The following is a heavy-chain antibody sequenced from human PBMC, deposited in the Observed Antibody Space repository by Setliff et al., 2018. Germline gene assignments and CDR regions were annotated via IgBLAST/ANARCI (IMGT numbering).Heavy chain of an antibody. CDR3: ARSPAVLGIVYLDP. D-gene: IGHD2-15*01. Sequence: SVKVSCKASGYTFTSYAVHWVRQAPGQGLEWMGGIIPIFGTAHYAQKFQGRVTITADESTSTAYMELDSLRSEDTAVYYCARSPAVLGIVYLDPWGQGTLVTVSS. CDR1: GYTFTSYA. J-gene: IGHJ5*02. CDR2: IIPIFGTA. V-gene: IGHV1-69*13.